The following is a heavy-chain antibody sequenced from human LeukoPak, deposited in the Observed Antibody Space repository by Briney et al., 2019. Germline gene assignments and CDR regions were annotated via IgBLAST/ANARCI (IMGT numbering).Heavy chain of an antibody. CDR2: ISGSGGST. Sequence: GGSLRLSCAASGFTFSSYAMSWVRQAPGKGLEWVSAISGSGGSTYYADSVKGRFTISRDNSKNTLYLQMNSLSAEDTAVYYCAKVPMIRGAFGTWGQGTMVTVSS. V-gene: IGHV3-23*01. CDR3: AKVPMIRGAFGT. CDR1: GFTFSSYA. D-gene: IGHD3-22*01. J-gene: IGHJ3*02.